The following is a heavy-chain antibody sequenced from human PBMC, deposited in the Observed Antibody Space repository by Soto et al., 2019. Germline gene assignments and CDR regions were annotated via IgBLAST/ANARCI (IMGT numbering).Heavy chain of an antibody. CDR2: ISYDGSNK. J-gene: IGHJ6*02. Sequence: QVQLVESGGGVVQPGRSLRLSCAASGFTFSSYGMHWVRQAPGKGLEWVAVISYDGSNKYYADSVKGRFTISRDNSKNTRYLQMISLRAEDTAVYYCAKDPIAAPIYYYYGMDVWGQGTTVTVSS. CDR1: GFTFSSYG. D-gene: IGHD6-13*01. V-gene: IGHV3-30*18. CDR3: AKDPIAAPIYYYYGMDV.